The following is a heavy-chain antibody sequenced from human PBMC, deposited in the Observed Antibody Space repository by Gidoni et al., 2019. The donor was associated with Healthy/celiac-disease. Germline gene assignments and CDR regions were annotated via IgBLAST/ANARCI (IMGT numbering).Heavy chain of an antibody. CDR2: IGSGSNYI. V-gene: IGHV3-21*01. J-gene: IGHJ4*02. D-gene: IGHD1-26*01. Sequence: EVQLVASGGGLVKFGGSLRLSFAASGYTFNTYTMKWVHQATGKGLEWLSSIGSGSNYICYEDSLKGRFTISRDNAKNALFLQMNSLRAEDTAVYYCARGQVGATPDFDNWGQGTLVTVSS. CDR3: ARGQVGATPDFDN. CDR1: GYTFNTYT.